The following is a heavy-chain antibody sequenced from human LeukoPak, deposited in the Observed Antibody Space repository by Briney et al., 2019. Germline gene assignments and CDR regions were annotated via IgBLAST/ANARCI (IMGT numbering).Heavy chain of an antibody. CDR1: GGSISSYY. V-gene: IGHV4-59*01. J-gene: IGHJ3*02. D-gene: IGHD1-26*01. Sequence: SETLSLTCTVSGGSISSYYWSWIRQPPGKGLEWIGYIYYSGSTNYNPSLKSRVTISVDTSKNQFSLKLSSVTAADTAVYYCARADSYSGSYYGAAFDIWGQGTMVTVSS. CDR3: ARADSYSGSYYGAAFDI. CDR2: IYYSGST.